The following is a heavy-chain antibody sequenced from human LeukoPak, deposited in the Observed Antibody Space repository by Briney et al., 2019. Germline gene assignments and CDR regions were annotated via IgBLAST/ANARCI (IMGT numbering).Heavy chain of an antibody. CDR3: ARDRRGGYYSKTLDY. V-gene: IGHV3-74*01. CDR1: GFSFSSDW. CDR2: INTDGSST. J-gene: IGHJ4*02. Sequence: GGSLRLSCVASGFSFSSDWVRWVRQAPGEGLVCGSRINTDGSSTNYADSVKGGFTISRDNAKNTLYLQMSSLRAEDTAVYYCARDRRGGYYSKTLDYWGQGTLVTVSS. D-gene: IGHD3-22*01.